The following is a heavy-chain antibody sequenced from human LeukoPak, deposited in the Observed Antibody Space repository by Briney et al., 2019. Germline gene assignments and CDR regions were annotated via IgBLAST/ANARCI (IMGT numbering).Heavy chain of an antibody. J-gene: IGHJ1*01. Sequence: GGSLRLSCAASGFTFSSYSMNWVRQAPGKGLEWVSYIGGSGSSIYYADSVKGRFTISRDSSKSTLYLHMNSLRAEDTAVYYCTKGAAAGPKYFQHWGQGTLVTVSS. V-gene: IGHV3-48*01. D-gene: IGHD6-13*01. CDR2: IGGSGSSI. CDR3: TKGAAAGPKYFQH. CDR1: GFTFSSYS.